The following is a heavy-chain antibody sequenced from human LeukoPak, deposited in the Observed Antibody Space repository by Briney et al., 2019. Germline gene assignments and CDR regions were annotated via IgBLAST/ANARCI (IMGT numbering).Heavy chain of an antibody. V-gene: IGHV3-21*01. D-gene: IGHD2-2*01. J-gene: IGHJ4*02. Sequence: GGSLRLSCAASGFTFSSYSMNWVRQAPGKGLEWVSSISSSSSCIYYADSVKGRFTISRDNAKNSLYLQMNSLRAEDTAVYYCARVVPVVPLFDYWGQGTLVTVSS. CDR3: ARVVPVVPLFDY. CDR1: GFTFSSYS. CDR2: ISSSSSCI.